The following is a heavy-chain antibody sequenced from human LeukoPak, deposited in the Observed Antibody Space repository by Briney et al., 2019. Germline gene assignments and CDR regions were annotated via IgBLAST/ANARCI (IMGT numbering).Heavy chain of an antibody. J-gene: IGHJ6*03. D-gene: IGHD3-16*02. CDR3: ARGADYDYVWGSYRPNYYYYYMDV. CDR1: GGSFSGYY. CDR2: IYYSGST. V-gene: IGHV4-59*01. Sequence: SETLSLTCAVYGGSFSGYYWNWIRQAPGKGLEWIGYIYYSGSTNYNPSLKSRVTISVDTSKNQFSLKLSSVTAADTAVYYCARGADYDYVWGSYRPNYYYYYMDVWGKGTTVTISS.